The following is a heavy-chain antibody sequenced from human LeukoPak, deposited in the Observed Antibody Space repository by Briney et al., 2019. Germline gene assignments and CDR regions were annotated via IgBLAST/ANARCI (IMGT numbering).Heavy chain of an antibody. V-gene: IGHV1-69*13. CDR3: ARSGSTAHDY. CDR2: IIPIFGTA. D-gene: IGHD1-26*01. J-gene: IGHJ4*02. Sequence: SVKVSCKVSGYTLTELSMHWVRQAPGQGLEWMGGIIPIFGTANYAQKFQGRVTITADESTSTAYMELSSLRSEDTAVYYCARSGSTAHDYWGQGTLVTVSS. CDR1: GYTLTELS.